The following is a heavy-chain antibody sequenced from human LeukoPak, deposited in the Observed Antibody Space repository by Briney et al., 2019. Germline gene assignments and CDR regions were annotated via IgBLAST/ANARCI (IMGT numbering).Heavy chain of an antibody. CDR1: GFTFSSYS. J-gene: IGHJ4*02. CDR2: ISSDGSKK. Sequence: GESLKISCAASGFTFSSYSVHWVRQAPGKGLEWVAIISSDGSKKYYADSVKGRFTISRDNSKNTLYLQMDSLRSEDTAVYYCAKDYHWLVDYWGQGTLVTVSS. CDR3: AKDYHWLVDY. D-gene: IGHD1-1*01. V-gene: IGHV3-30-3*01.